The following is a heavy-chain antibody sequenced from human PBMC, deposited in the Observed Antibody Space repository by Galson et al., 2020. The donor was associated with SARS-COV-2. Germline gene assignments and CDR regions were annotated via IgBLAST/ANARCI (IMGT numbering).Heavy chain of an antibody. CDR1: GFTFSSYG. CDR3: AKDKAGNYYYGMDV. V-gene: IGHV3-30*18. Sequence: GGSLRLSCAASGFTFSSYGMHWVRQAPGKGLEWVAVISYDGSNKYYADSVKGRFTISRDNSKNTLYLQMNSLRAKDTAVYYCAKDKAGNYYYGMDVWGQGTTVTVSS. J-gene: IGHJ6*02. CDR2: ISYDGSNK.